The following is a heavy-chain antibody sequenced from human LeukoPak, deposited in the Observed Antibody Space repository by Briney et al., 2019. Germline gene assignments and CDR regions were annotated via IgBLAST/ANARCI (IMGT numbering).Heavy chain of an antibody. V-gene: IGHV3-48*03. Sequence: PGRSLRLSCAASGFTFSSYEMNWVRQAPGKGLEWVSYISSSGSTIYYADSVKGRFTISRDNAKNSLYLQMNSLRAEDTAVYYCARGGYSSGMYYFDYWGQGTLVTVSS. J-gene: IGHJ4*02. D-gene: IGHD3-10*01. CDR3: ARGGYSSGMYYFDY. CDR2: ISSSGSTI. CDR1: GFTFSSYE.